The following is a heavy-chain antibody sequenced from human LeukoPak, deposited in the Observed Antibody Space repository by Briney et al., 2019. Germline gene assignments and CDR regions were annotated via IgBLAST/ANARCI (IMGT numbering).Heavy chain of an antibody. D-gene: IGHD2-2*02. Sequence: SETLSLTCTVSGGSISSDGYYWSWIRQPPGKGLEWIGYMYHSGSTSYNPSLRTRVSISVDTSKNQFSLKLSSVTAADTAVYYCARDDIPLIWGQGTLVTVSS. CDR1: GGSISSDGYY. CDR2: MYHSGST. V-gene: IGHV4-30-2*01. J-gene: IGHJ4*02. CDR3: ARDDIPLI.